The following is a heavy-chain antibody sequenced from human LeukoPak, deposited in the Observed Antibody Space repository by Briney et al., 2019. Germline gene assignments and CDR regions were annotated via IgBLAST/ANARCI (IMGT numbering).Heavy chain of an antibody. CDR3: ARASRSSSGGYYFDY. CDR2: ISYDGSNK. CDR1: GFTFSSYA. Sequence: GGSLRLSCAASGFTFSSYAMHWVRQAPGKGLEWVAVISYDGSNKYYADSVKGRFTISRDNSKNTLYLQMNSLRAEDTAVYYCARASRSSSGGYYFDYWGQGTLVTVSS. V-gene: IGHV3-30-3*01. J-gene: IGHJ4*02. D-gene: IGHD6-6*01.